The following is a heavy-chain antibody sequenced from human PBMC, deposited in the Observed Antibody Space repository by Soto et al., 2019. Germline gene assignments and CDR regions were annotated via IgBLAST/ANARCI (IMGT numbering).Heavy chain of an antibody. D-gene: IGHD4-17*01. J-gene: IGHJ4*02. CDR1: GFIFSDYY. CDR3: ARVGQLRSLDY. CDR2: ISGNGRII. Sequence: GGSLRLSCATSGFIFSDYYMHWIRQAPGKGLEWISYISGNGRIIQYADSAKGRFTISRDNAQNSLYLQMNSLRAEDTALYYYARVGQLRSLDYWGQGTLVTVSS. V-gene: IGHV3-11*01.